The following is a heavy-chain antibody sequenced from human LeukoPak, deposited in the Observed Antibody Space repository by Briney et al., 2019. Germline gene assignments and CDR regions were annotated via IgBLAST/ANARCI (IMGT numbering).Heavy chain of an antibody. D-gene: IGHD5-18*01. CDR1: GGTFSSYA. Sequence: SVKVSCKASGGTFSSYAISWVRQAPGQGLEWMGRIIPIFGTANYTQKFQGRVTITTDESTSTAYMELSSLRSEDTAVYYCARVDSWDTAMVTLDYWGQGTLVTVSS. CDR3: ARVDSWDTAMVTLDY. J-gene: IGHJ4*02. CDR2: IIPIFGTA. V-gene: IGHV1-69*05.